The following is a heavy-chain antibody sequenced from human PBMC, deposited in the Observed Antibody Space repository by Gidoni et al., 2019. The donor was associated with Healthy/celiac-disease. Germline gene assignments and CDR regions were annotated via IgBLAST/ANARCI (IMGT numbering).Heavy chain of an antibody. CDR1: GGPISSYY. V-gene: IGHV4-59*01. Sequence: QVQLQESGPGLVKPSETLSLTRTVSGGPISSYYWSWIRQPPGKGLEWFGYRYYRGSTNYNPSLKSRVTISVDTSKNQFSLKLSSVTAADTAVYYCARSRISNDYSNYYYYYGMDVWGQGTTVTVSS. CDR3: ARSRISNDYSNYYYYYGMDV. J-gene: IGHJ6*02. D-gene: IGHD4-4*01. CDR2: RYYRGST.